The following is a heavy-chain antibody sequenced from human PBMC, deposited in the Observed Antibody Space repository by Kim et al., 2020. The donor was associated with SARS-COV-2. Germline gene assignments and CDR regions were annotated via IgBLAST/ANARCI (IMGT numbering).Heavy chain of an antibody. V-gene: IGHV3-13*04. J-gene: IGHJ6*02. CDR3: ARECSSTSCYPYYYYGMDV. D-gene: IGHD2-2*01. CDR2: IGTAGDT. CDR1: GFTFSSYD. Sequence: TLSLTCAASGFTFSSYDMHWVRQATGKGLEWVSAIGTAGDTYYPGSVKGRFTISRENAKNSLYLQMNSLRAGDTAVYYCARECSSTSCYPYYYYGMDVWGQGTTVTVSS.